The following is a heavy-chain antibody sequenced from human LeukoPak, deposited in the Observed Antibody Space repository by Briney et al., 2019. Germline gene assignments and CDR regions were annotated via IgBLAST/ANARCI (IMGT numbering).Heavy chain of an antibody. V-gene: IGHV4-59*01. Sequence: PSETLSLTCTVSGGSISSYYWSWIRQPPGKGLEWIGYIYYSGSTNYNPSLKSRVTISVDTSKNQFSLKLSSVTAADTAVYYCARATYGDSWNWFDPWGQGTLVTVSS. CDR2: IYYSGST. CDR3: ARATYGDSWNWFDP. CDR1: GGSISSYY. J-gene: IGHJ5*02. D-gene: IGHD4-17*01.